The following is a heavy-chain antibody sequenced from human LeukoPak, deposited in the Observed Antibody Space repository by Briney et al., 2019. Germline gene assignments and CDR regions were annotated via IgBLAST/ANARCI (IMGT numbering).Heavy chain of an antibody. V-gene: IGHV4-39*01. CDR1: GGSISSTSYY. CDR3: ARHPYSSSWFNY. Sequence: SETLTLTCSVSGGSISSTSYYWGWIRQPPGKGLEWIGSIFYSGSTFYNPSLKSRVTISVDTSKNQFSLKLNSVTAADTAVYYCARHPYSSSWFNYWGPGTLVTVSS. D-gene: IGHD6-13*01. J-gene: IGHJ4*02. CDR2: IFYSGST.